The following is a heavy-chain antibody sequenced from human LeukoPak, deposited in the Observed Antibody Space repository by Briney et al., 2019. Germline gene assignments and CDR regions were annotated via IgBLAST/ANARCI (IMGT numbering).Heavy chain of an antibody. CDR1: GNSFTSYW. J-gene: IGHJ4*02. V-gene: IGHV5-51*01. CDR2: IYPGDSDT. D-gene: IGHD6-6*01. Sequence: GGSLKISCKGSGNSFTSYWIGWVRQMPGKGLEWMGIIYPGDSDTRYSPSFQGQVTISANKSISTAYLQWSTLQASDTAMYYCASHNGSSSHFDYWGQGTLVTVSS. CDR3: ASHNGSSSHFDY.